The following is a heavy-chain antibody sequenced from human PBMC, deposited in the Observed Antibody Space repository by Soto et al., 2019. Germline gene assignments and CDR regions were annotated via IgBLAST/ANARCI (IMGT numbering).Heavy chain of an antibody. CDR2: IYPGDSDT. CDR1: GYSFTSYW. J-gene: IGHJ4*02. V-gene: IGHV5-51*03. Sequence: GRSLKISCKGSGYSFTSYWIGWVRQMPGKGLEWMGIIYPGDSDTRYSPSFQGQVTISADKSISTAYLQWSSLKASDTAMYYCATTTEYSSGWYLFDYWGQGTLVTVSS. D-gene: IGHD6-19*01. CDR3: ATTTEYSSGWYLFDY.